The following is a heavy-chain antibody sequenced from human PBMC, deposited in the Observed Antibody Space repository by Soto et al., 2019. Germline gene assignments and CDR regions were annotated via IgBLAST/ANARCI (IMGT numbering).Heavy chain of an antibody. V-gene: IGHV3-30*03. CDR2: ISYDGSN. Sequence: SLRRSYAASGCKFSSYGLHSVRQTTVKELEWVAVISYDGSNYYADSVKGRFTISRDTSANTGYMQLSSLRSEDTAFYYCAIDRGGYCSGGSCSEAWFSPWGQGPLVTVSS. D-gene: IGHD2-15*01. CDR1: GCKFSSYG. CDR3: AIDRGGYCSGGSCSEAWFSP. J-gene: IGHJ5*02.